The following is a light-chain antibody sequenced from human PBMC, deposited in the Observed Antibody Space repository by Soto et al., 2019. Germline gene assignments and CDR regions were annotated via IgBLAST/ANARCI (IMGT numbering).Light chain of an antibody. CDR1: SSEVGGYNY. Sequence: SVLNQPASVSGSPGQSITISCTGTSSEVGGYNYVSWYQQHPGKAPKFMIYDVSNRPSGVFNRFSGSKSGNTASLTISGLQAEDEADYYCSSYTTSNTRQIVFGTG. CDR3: SSYTTSNTRQIV. J-gene: IGLJ1*01. CDR2: DVS. V-gene: IGLV2-14*01.